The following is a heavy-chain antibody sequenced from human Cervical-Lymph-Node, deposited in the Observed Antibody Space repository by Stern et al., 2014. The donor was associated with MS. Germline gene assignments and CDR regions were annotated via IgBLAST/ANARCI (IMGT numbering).Heavy chain of an antibody. CDR1: GYLFDDYW. Sequence: EVQLVESGAEVKKPGESLKISCEASGYLFDDYWIGWVRQMSGRGLELVAIIFPRDSNTRYSPSVQGQVTISAAKSISTSSLQWCTLKAGAPAFYYGASPPATPSGYDRFDYWGQGALVTVSS. V-gene: IGHV5-51*03. J-gene: IGHJ4*02. CDR3: ASPPATPSGYDRFDY. CDR2: IFPRDSNT. D-gene: IGHD5-12*01.